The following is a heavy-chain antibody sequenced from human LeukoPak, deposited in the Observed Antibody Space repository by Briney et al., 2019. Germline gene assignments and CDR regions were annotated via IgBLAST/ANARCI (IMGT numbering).Heavy chain of an antibody. CDR3: AKGDYYDSSGYYYGVHAFDI. CDR2: FDPEDGET. CDR1: GYTLTELS. D-gene: IGHD3-22*01. J-gene: IGHJ3*02. Sequence: ASVKVSCKVSGYTLTELSMHWVRQAPGKGLEWMGGFDPEDGETIHAQKFQGRVTMTEDTSTDTAYMELSSLRSEDTAVYYCAKGDYYDSSGYYYGVHAFDIWGQGTMVTVSS. V-gene: IGHV1-24*01.